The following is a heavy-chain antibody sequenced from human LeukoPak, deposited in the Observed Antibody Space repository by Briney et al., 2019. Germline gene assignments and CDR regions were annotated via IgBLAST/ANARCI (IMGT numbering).Heavy chain of an antibody. V-gene: IGHV4-4*02. J-gene: IGHJ3*02. CDR2: IYHSGST. D-gene: IGHD1-26*01. CDR1: GGSISSSNW. CDR3: ARLLIGATYAFDI. Sequence: SGTLSPTCAVSGGSISSSNWWSRVRQPPGKGLEWIGEIYHSGSTNYNPSLKRRVTISVDKSKNQFSLKLSSVTAADTAVYYCARLLIGATYAFDIWGQGTMVTVSS.